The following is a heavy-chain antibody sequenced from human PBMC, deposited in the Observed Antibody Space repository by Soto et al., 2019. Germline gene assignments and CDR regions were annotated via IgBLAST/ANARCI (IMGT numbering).Heavy chain of an antibody. V-gene: IGHV4-59*08. CDR2: IYYTGST. CDR3: ARSPRLDC. J-gene: IGHJ4*02. Sequence: PSETLSLTCTVSGGSISGYYWSLIRQPPGKRLEWIGYIYYTGSTNYNPSLRGRVTISIDTSKNQFSLQLSSVTAADTAVYFCARSPRLDCWGQGNLVTVSS. CDR1: GGSISGYY.